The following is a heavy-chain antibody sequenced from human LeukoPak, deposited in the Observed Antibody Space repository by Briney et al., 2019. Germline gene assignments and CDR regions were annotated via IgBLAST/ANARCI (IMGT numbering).Heavy chain of an antibody. J-gene: IGHJ3*02. D-gene: IGHD3-10*01. Sequence: ASVKVSCKASGYTFTNYYIHWVRQAPGQGLECMGIINPSGGSTSYAQKFQGRVTITADESTSTAYMELSSLRSEDTAVYYCARESGLLLWFGENPFGAFDIWGQGTMVTVSS. V-gene: IGHV1-46*01. CDR1: GYTFTNYY. CDR3: ARESGLLLWFGENPFGAFDI. CDR2: INPSGGST.